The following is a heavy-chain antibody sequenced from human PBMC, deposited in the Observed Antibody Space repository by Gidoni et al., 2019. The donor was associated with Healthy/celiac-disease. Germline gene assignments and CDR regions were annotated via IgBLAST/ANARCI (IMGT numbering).Heavy chain of an antibody. V-gene: IGHV4-34*01. D-gene: IGHD2-8*01. CDR2: INHSGST. CDR3: ARDRAEWRSGMDV. Sequence: QVQLQQWGAGLLKPSATLSLTCAVYGGSFSGYYWSWIRQPPGKGLEWIGEINHSGSTNYNPSLKSRVTISVDTSKNQFSLKLSSVTAADTAVYYCARDRAEWRSGMDVWGQGTTVTVSS. J-gene: IGHJ6*02. CDR1: GGSFSGYY.